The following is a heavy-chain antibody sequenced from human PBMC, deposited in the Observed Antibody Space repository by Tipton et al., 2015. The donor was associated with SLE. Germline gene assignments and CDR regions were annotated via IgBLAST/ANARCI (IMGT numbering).Heavy chain of an antibody. D-gene: IGHD4-17*01. CDR1: GFTFSSYA. J-gene: IGHJ4*02. V-gene: IGHV3-23*01. Sequence: SLRLSCAASGFTFSSYAMSWVRQAPGKGLEWVSAISGSGGSTYYADSVKGRFTISRDNSKNTLYLQMNSLRLEDTAVYFCAKDPPYDYGDYWNSNYWGQGALVTVSP. CDR2: ISGSGGST. CDR3: AKDPPYDYGDYWNSNY.